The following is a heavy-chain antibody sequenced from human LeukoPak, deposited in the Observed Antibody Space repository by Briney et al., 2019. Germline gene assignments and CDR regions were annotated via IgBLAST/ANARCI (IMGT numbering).Heavy chain of an antibody. CDR2: ISWNSGSI. CDR3: AASYGSGSYYGY. Sequence: GGSLRLSCAASGFTFDDYAMHWVRQAPGKGLEWVSGISWNSGSIGYADSEKGRFTISRDNAKNSLYLQMNSLRAEDTALYYCAASYGSGSYYGYWGQGTLVTVSS. CDR1: GFTFDDYA. V-gene: IGHV3-9*01. D-gene: IGHD3-10*01. J-gene: IGHJ4*02.